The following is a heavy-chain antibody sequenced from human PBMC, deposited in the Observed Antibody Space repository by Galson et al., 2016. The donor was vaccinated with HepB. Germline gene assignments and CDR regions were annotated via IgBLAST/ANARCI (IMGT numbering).Heavy chain of an antibody. D-gene: IGHD6-19*01. CDR3: ARVSGVSSSGWSHWFFDL. CDR2: IIPIFGTG. Sequence: SVKVSCKASGGTFSSYAISWVRQAPGQGLEWMGGIIPIFGTGNYAQKFQGRVTITADKPTSTVYVELSSLRSDDTAVYFCARVSGVSSSGWSHWFFDLWGRGTLVTVSS. J-gene: IGHJ2*01. V-gene: IGHV1-69*06. CDR1: GGTFSSYA.